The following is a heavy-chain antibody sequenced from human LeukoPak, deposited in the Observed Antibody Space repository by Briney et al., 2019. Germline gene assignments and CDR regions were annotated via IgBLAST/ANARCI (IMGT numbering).Heavy chain of an antibody. CDR3: ARGNGAGNYYGSGSAFDY. V-gene: IGHV3-30-3*01. CDR1: GFTFSSYA. CDR2: ISYDGSNK. J-gene: IGHJ4*02. D-gene: IGHD3-10*01. Sequence: GGSLRLSCAASGFTFSSYAMHWVRQAPGKGLEWVAVISYDGSNKYYADSVKGRFTISRDNSKNTLYLQMNSLRAEDTAVYYCARGNGAGNYYGSGSAFDYWGQGTLVTVSS.